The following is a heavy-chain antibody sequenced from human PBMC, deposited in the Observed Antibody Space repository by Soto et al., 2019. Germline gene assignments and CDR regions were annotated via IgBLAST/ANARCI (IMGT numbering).Heavy chain of an antibody. D-gene: IGHD3-10*01. V-gene: IGHV1-2*02. Sequence: QVQLVQSGAEVKKPGASVKVSCKASGYTFTDYQIYWVRQAPGQGLEWMGWINPDSGDTGYAQNCQGRVTMTRDTSISTAYMELSRLESDDTAVYYCTRDLVQGVSILSYWGQGTLVTVSS. J-gene: IGHJ4*02. CDR1: GYTFTDYQ. CDR3: TRDLVQGVSILSY. CDR2: INPDSGDT.